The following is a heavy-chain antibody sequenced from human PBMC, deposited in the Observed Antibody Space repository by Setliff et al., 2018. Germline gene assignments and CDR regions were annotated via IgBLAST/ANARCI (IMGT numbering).Heavy chain of an antibody. CDR1: GFTFSTYR. CDR3: ARTCSGSGCYAGLES. J-gene: IGHJ4*02. V-gene: IGHV3-33*08. D-gene: IGHD2-15*01. CDR2: IWDDGVKK. Sequence: GGSLRLSCAASGFTFSTYRMHWVRQAPGKGLEWVAVIWDDGVKKYHADSVKGRFTISRDNSKNTPYLQMNSLRPEDTAVYYCARTCSGSGCYAGLESWGQGTPVTVSS.